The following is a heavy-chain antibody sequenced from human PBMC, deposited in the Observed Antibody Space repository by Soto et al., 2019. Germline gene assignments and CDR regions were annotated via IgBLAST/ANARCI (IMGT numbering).Heavy chain of an antibody. CDR3: ARGGYSSGYSRQLNWFDP. J-gene: IGHJ5*02. CDR1: GFTFSSYA. Sequence: QVQLVESGGGVVQPGRSLRLSCAASGFTFSSYAMHWVRQAPGKGLEWVAVISYDGSNKYYADSVQGRFTISRDNSKNTLYLQMNSLRAEDPAVYYCARGGYSSGYSRQLNWFDPWGQGTLVTVSS. CDR2: ISYDGSNK. V-gene: IGHV3-30-3*01. D-gene: IGHD3-22*01.